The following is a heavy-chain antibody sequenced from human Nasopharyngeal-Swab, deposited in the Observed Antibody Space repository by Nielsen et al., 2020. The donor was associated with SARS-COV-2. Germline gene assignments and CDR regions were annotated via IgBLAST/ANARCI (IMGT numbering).Heavy chain of an antibody. CDR3: ARAMAYCGGDCKDSYWYFDL. CDR1: GDSISSTSYY. D-gene: IGHD2-21*02. CDR2: IYYSGST. V-gene: IGHV4-39*07. Sequence: SETLSLTCTVSGDSISSTSYYWGWIRQPPGKGLEWIGSIYYSGSTFYNPSLKSRVTISVDTSKNQFSLKLSSVTAADTAVYYCARAMAYCGGDCKDSYWYFDLWGRGTLVTVSS. J-gene: IGHJ2*01.